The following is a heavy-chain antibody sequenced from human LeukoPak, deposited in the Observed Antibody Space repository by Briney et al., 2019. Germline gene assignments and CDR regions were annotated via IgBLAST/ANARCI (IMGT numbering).Heavy chain of an antibody. CDR3: ARGRGGDLDY. J-gene: IGHJ4*02. CDR1: GGPISSYY. Sequence: SETLSLTCTVSGGPISSYYWSWIRQPPGKGLEWIGYIYYSGSTNYNPSLKSRVTISVDTSKNQFSLKLSSVTAADTAVYYCARGRGGDLDYWGQGTLVTVSS. V-gene: IGHV4-59*01. CDR2: IYYSGST. D-gene: IGHD2-21*02.